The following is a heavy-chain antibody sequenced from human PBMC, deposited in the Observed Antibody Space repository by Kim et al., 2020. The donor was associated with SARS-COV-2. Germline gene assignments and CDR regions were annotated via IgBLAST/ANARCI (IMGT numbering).Heavy chain of an antibody. CDR2: ISYDGSNK. J-gene: IGHJ6*02. D-gene: IGHD1-26*01. CDR3: AKARGIGSYNVMDV. Sequence: GGSLRLSCAVSGFTFSSYGMYWVRQAPGKGLEWVAVISYDGSNKDYTDSVKDRFTISRDNSKNTLYLQMNSLRAEDTAVYYCAKARGIGSYNVMDVWGQGTTVIVSS. CDR1: GFTFSSYG. V-gene: IGHV3-30*18.